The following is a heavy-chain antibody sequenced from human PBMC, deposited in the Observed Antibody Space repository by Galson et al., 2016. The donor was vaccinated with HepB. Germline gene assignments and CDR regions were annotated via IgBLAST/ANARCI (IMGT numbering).Heavy chain of an antibody. CDR1: GLNFNNYV. J-gene: IGHJ3*02. CDR3: ARGGHIVVVTSTRNFDPFNI. D-gene: IGHD2-21*02. Sequence: SLRLSCAASGLNFNNYVMHWVRQAPGKGLEWVALISFDVNNKYYADSVKGRFTISRDNSRNTLYLHMSSATTEDTAMYYCARGGHIVVVTSTRNFDPFNIWGQGTLVTVSS. CDR2: ISFDVNNK. V-gene: IGHV3-30-3*01.